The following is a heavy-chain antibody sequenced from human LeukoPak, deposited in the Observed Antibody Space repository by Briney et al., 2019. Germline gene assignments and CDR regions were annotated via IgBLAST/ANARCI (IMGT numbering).Heavy chain of an antibody. Sequence: ASVKVSCKASVYTFTSYGIIWVRQAPGQGLEWMGWISAYNGNTNYAQKLQGRVTMTTDTSTSTAYMELRSLRSDDTAVYYCARTTTWYTRFDPWGQGTLVTVSS. CDR3: ARTTTWYTRFDP. D-gene: IGHD2-2*02. CDR2: ISAYNGNT. CDR1: VYTFTSYG. J-gene: IGHJ5*02. V-gene: IGHV1-18*01.